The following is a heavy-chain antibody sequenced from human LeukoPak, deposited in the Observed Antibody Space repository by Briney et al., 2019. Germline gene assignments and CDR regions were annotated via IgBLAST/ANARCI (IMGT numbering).Heavy chain of an antibody. V-gene: IGHV3-33*06. CDR1: GFTFSSYG. CDR2: IWYDGSNK. D-gene: IGHD3-16*01. Sequence: GGSLRLSCAASGFTFSSYGMHWVRQAPGKGLEWVAVIWYDGSNKYYADSVKGRFTISRDNSKNTLFLQMNSLRAEDTAVYYCAKDPYDYVWGSYHIDYWGQGTLVTVSS. CDR3: AKDPYDYVWGSYHIDY. J-gene: IGHJ4*02.